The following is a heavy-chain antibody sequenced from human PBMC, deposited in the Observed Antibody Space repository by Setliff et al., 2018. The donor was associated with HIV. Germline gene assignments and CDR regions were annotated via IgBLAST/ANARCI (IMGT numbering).Heavy chain of an antibody. CDR3: ARVRGYFDL. CDR2: ISYDGSNK. Sequence: GGSLRLSCAASGFTFISYAMHWVRQAPGKGLEWVAFISYDGSNKYYADSVQVRFTISRDNAKNSLYLQMNSLRAEKTAVYYCARVRGYFDLWGRGTLVTVSS. V-gene: IGHV3-30*04. D-gene: IGHD3-10*01. CDR1: GFTFISYA. J-gene: IGHJ2*01.